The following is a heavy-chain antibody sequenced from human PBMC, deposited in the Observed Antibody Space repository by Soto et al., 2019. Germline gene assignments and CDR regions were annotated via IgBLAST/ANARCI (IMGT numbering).Heavy chain of an antibody. CDR3: ARDLALAGNY. J-gene: IGHJ4*02. Sequence: VGSMRLSCAASGFTFISYAMNCVLQTQDKGLEWVSSISSTSTYTHYADSVKGRFTISRDNANNSLFLQMNSLRAEDTAIYYCARDLALAGNYWGQGALVTVSS. V-gene: IGHV3-21*01. CDR2: ISSTSTYT. D-gene: IGHD6-19*01. CDR1: GFTFISYA.